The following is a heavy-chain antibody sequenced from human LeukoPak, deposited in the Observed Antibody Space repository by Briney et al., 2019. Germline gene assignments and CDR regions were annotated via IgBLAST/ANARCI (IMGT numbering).Heavy chain of an antibody. CDR1: GFNFNNYW. Sequence: PGGSLTLSCVVSGFNFNNYWMNWVRQAPGKGLEWVANIEDDGSEKNFVASVKGRFNISRDNAKKSLYLQMNSLRAEDTAVYYCASALSHYLDGWGQGTLVTASS. CDR3: ASALSHYLDG. CDR2: IEDDGSEK. V-gene: IGHV3-7*01. J-gene: IGHJ4*02.